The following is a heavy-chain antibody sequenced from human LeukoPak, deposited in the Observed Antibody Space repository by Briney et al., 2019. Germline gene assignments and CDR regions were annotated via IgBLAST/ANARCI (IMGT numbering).Heavy chain of an antibody. CDR3: AKDTFGDYYDSSGYTGY. J-gene: IGHJ4*02. Sequence: GGSLRLSCAASGFTFSSYAMSWVRQAPGKGLEWVSAISGSGGSTYYADSVKGRFTISRDNSKNTLYLQMNSLRAEDTAVYYCAKDTFGDYYDSSGYTGYWGQGTLVTVSP. D-gene: IGHD3-22*01. V-gene: IGHV3-23*01. CDR1: GFTFSSYA. CDR2: ISGSGGST.